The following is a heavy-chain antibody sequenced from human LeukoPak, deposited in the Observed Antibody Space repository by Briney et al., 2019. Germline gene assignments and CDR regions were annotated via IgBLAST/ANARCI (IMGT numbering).Heavy chain of an antibody. Sequence: GGSLRLSCAASGFTVGHHYMHWVRQSPGQGLVWVSYVNAQGTTTTYADSVKGRFAVSRDNAKSMVYLQMSSLRAEDTGVYYRVRDAPHSQFDYWGRGTLVTVSS. CDR3: VRDAPHSQFDY. CDR2: VNAQGTTT. J-gene: IGHJ4*02. CDR1: GFTVGHHY. V-gene: IGHV3-74*03.